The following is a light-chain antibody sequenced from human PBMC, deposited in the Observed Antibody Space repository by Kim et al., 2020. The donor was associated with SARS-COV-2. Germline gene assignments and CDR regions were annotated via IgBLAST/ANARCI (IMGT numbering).Light chain of an antibody. Sequence: QRVTISCTGSSSNIGAGYDVHWYQQRPGTAPKLLISGNSNRPSGVPDRFSGSKSGTSASLAITGLQAEDEADYYCQSYDSSLSGWVFGGGTQLTVL. CDR3: QSYDSSLSGWV. CDR1: SSNIGAGYD. V-gene: IGLV1-40*01. J-gene: IGLJ3*02. CDR2: GNS.